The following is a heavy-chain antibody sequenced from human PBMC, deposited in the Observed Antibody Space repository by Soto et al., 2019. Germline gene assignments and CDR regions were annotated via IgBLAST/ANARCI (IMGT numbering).Heavy chain of an antibody. D-gene: IGHD1-26*01. CDR1: GFTFSNAW. Sequence: EVQLVESGGGLVKPGGSLRLSCAASGFTFSNAWMSWVRQAPGKGLEWVGRSGNRANSDTTEYGSSVKGRFTISRDDSKNSMYLQMNSLKTEDTAVYYCTRGYSGIDIYAFDIWGQGTLVTVSA. V-gene: IGHV3-72*01. CDR3: TRGYSGIDIYAFDI. J-gene: IGHJ3*02. CDR2: SGNRANSDTT.